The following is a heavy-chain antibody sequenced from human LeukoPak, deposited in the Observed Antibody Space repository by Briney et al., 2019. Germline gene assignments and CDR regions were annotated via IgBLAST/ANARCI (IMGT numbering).Heavy chain of an antibody. CDR2: IYYSGST. CDR1: GGSISSSSYY. Sequence: SETLSLTCTVSGGSISSSSYYWGWIRQPPGKGLEWIGSIYYSGSTYYNPSLKSRVTISVDTSKNQFALKLSSVTAADTAVYYCARAQWLLPYFDYWGQGTLVTVSS. D-gene: IGHD3-22*01. CDR3: ARAQWLLPYFDY. V-gene: IGHV4-39*01. J-gene: IGHJ4*02.